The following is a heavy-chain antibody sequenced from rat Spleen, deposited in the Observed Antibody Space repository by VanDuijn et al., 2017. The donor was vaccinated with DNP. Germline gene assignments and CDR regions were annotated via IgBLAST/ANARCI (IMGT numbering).Heavy chain of an antibody. CDR1: GFTFSAYY. J-gene: IGHJ3*01. CDR2: LSYDGSST. D-gene: IGHD1-11*01. Sequence: EVQLVESGGGLVQPGRSLKLSCAASGFTFSAYYMAWVRQAPKKGLEWVATLSYDGSSTHYRDSVKGRFTISRDNAKSTLYLQMDSLRSEDTATYYCTTDYGQGWFAYWGQGTLVTVSS. CDR3: TTDYGQGWFAY. V-gene: IGHV5-7*01.